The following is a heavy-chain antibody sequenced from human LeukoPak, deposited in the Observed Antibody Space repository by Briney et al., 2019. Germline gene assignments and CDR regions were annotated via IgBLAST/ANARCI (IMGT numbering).Heavy chain of an antibody. Sequence: GGSVKVSCKASGYTFTGYYMHWVRQAPGQGLEWMGWISPNSGGTNYAQKFQGRVTMTRDTSISTAYMELSRLRSDDTAVYYCAKSPIVGATFYFDYWGQGTLVTVSS. CDR2: ISPNSGGT. CDR1: GYTFTGYY. V-gene: IGHV1-2*02. D-gene: IGHD1-26*01. J-gene: IGHJ4*02. CDR3: AKSPIVGATFYFDY.